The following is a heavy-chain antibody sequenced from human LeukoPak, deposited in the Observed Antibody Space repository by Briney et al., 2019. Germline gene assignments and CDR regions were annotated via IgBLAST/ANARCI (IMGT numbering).Heavy chain of an antibody. CDR3: ARVRGDYGSVT. J-gene: IGHJ5*02. Sequence: SETLSLTCTVSGGSISIYYWSWIRQPPGKGLEWIGYIYYSGGTNYNPSLKSRGTISVDTSKNQFSLKLTSVTAADTAVFYCARVRGDYGSVTWGQGTLVTVSS. CDR2: IYYSGGT. V-gene: IGHV4-59*01. CDR1: GGSISIYY. D-gene: IGHD4-17*01.